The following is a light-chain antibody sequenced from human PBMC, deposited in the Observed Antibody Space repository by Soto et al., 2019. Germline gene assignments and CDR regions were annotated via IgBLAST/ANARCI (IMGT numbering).Light chain of an antibody. CDR1: QSVSSY. CDR3: QQRSEWPLT. Sequence: EFVWTQSPATLSLSPGERATLSCRASQSVSSYLAWYQKKPGQDPRILIYDASNRATGIPARFSGSGSGTDFNLTISRLETEDFAVYYCQQRSEWPLTFGGGTKVDIK. J-gene: IGKJ4*01. V-gene: IGKV3-11*01. CDR2: DAS.